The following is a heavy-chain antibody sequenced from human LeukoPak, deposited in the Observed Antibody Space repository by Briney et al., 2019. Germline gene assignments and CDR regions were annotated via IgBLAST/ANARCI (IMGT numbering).Heavy chain of an antibody. J-gene: IGHJ3*02. CDR1: GYTFTGYY. V-gene: IGHV1-2*02. CDR2: INPNSGGT. CDR3: ARDEVIVVVPAASPPGAFDI. Sequence: ASVKVSCKASGYTFTGYYMHWVRQAPGQGREWMGWINPNSGGTNYAQKFQGRVTMTRDTSISTAYMELSRLRSDDTAVYYCARDEVIVVVPAASPPGAFDIWGQGTMVTVSS. D-gene: IGHD2-2*01.